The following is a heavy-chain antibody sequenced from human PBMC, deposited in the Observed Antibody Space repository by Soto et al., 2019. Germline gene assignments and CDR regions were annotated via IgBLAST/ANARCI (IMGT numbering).Heavy chain of an antibody. CDR3: ARGSGWSFFDY. J-gene: IGHJ4*01. CDR2: IKQDGSEK. Sequence: GGSLRLSCAASGFTFSNYWMNWVRQAPGKGLEWVANIKQDGSEKYYVDSVKGRFTISRDNAKNSLYLQVNNLRADDTAVYYCARGSGWSFFDYWGHGTLVTVS. V-gene: IGHV3-7*01. D-gene: IGHD6-19*01. CDR1: GFTFSNYW.